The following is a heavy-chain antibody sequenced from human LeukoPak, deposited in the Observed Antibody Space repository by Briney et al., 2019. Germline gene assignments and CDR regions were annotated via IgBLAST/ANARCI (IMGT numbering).Heavy chain of an antibody. CDR2: ISGSSSTI. J-gene: IGHJ4*02. D-gene: IGHD3-22*01. V-gene: IGHV3-48*01. CDR1: GFTFSSYS. Sequence: GGSLRLSCAASGFTFSSYSMNWVRQAPGKGLEWGSYISGSSSTIYYADSVKGRFTISRDNGKNTLYLQMNSLRAEDTAVYYCARGSTYYDSSGQVPFDYWGQGNPGHRLL. CDR3: ARGSTYYDSSGQVPFDY.